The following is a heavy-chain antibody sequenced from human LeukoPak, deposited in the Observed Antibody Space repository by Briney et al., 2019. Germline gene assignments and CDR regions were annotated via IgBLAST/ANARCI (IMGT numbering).Heavy chain of an antibody. CDR3: ARALNYYDSSGYPGGEDY. D-gene: IGHD3-22*01. CDR1: GYTFTGYY. Sequence: ASVKVSCKASGYTFTGYYMRWVRQAPGQGLEWMGWINPNSGGTNYAQKFQGRVTMTRDTSISTAYMELSRLRSDDTAVYYCARALNYYDSSGYPGGEDYWGQGTLVTVSS. V-gene: IGHV1-2*02. CDR2: INPNSGGT. J-gene: IGHJ4*02.